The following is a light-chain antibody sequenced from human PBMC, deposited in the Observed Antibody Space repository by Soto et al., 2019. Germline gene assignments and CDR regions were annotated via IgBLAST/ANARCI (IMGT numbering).Light chain of an antibody. V-gene: IGKV3-11*01. CDR3: QQRTNWPRSFT. J-gene: IGKJ3*01. CDR1: QSVNSN. CDR2: DTS. Sequence: EIVMTQSPATLSVSPGERATLSCRASQSVNSNLAWYRQKPGQAPRLLIYDTSKRATGIPARFSGSGSGTDFTLTISSLEPEDFAVYYCQQRTNWPRSFTFGPGTKVDIK.